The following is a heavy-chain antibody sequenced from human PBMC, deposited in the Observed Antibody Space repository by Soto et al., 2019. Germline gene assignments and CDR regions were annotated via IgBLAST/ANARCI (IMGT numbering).Heavy chain of an antibody. V-gene: IGHV4-4*02. J-gene: IGHJ4*02. CDR3: ASGGSQGYGVADGGRDFDY. CDR2: IYHSGST. Sequence: QVQLQESGPGLVKPSGTLSLTCAVSGGSISSSNWWSWVRQPPGKGLEWIGEIYHSGSTNYNPSLKSRVTISVDKSKNQFSLKLSSVTAADTAVYYCASGGSQGYGVADGGRDFDYWGQGTLVTVSS. D-gene: IGHD4-17*01. CDR1: GGSISSSNW.